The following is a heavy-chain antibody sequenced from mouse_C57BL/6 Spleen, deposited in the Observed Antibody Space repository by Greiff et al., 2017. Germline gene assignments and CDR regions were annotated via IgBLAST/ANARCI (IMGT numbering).Heavy chain of an antibody. J-gene: IGHJ4*01. Sequence: QVQLQQPGAELVKPGASVKMSCKASGYTFTSYWITWVKQRPGQGLEWIGDIYPGSGSTNYNEKLKSKATLTVDTSSSTAYMQLSSLTSEDSAVYYCASYYSKGDYYAMDYWGQGTSVTVSS. CDR3: ASYYSKGDYYAMDY. V-gene: IGHV1-55*01. CDR1: GYTFTSYW. D-gene: IGHD2-5*01. CDR2: IYPGSGST.